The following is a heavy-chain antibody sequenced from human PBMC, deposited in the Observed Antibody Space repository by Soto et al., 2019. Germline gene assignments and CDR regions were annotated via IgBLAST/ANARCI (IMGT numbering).Heavy chain of an antibody. Sequence: PVGSLRLSCAASGFTFSSYGMHWVRQAPGKGLEWVAVIWYDGSNKYYADSVKGRFTISRDNSKNTLYLQMNSLRAEDTAVYYCAPTPSADYYFDYWGQGTLVTVSS. CDR3: APTPSADYYFDY. CDR2: IWYDGSNK. V-gene: IGHV3-33*01. CDR1: GFTFSSYG. D-gene: IGHD2-21*02. J-gene: IGHJ4*02.